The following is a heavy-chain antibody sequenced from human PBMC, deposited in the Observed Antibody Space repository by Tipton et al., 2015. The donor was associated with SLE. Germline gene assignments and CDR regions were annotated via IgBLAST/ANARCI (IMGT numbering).Heavy chain of an antibody. CDR3: ARTVGDYGYFDL. D-gene: IGHD4-17*01. V-gene: IGHV4-31*03. CDR2: IYYSGST. J-gene: IGHJ2*01. CDR1: GGSISSGGYY. Sequence: TLSLTCTVSGGSISSGGYYWSWIRQHPGKGLEWIGYIYYSGSTNYNPSLKSRVTISVDTSKNQFSLKLSSVTAADTAVYYCARTVGDYGYFDLWGRGTLVTVSS.